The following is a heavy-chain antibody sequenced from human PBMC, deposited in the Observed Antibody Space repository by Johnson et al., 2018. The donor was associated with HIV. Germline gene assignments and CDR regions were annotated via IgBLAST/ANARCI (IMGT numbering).Heavy chain of an antibody. D-gene: IGHD2-15*01. Sequence: EVQLVESGVGLKQPGGSLRLSCAASGFTFSSYDMHWVRQATGKGLEWVSTIGTAGDTYYPGSVKGRFTVSREDAKNSLYLQMNSLRAGDTALYYCARAVCRGGRCYSHDAFDIWGQGKMVTVS. CDR2: IGTAGDT. V-gene: IGHV3-13*01. J-gene: IGHJ3*02. CDR1: GFTFSSYD. CDR3: ARAVCRGGRCYSHDAFDI.